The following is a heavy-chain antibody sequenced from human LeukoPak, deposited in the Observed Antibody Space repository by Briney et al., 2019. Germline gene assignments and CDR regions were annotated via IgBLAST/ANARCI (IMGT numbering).Heavy chain of an antibody. CDR1: GGTFSSYA. CDR3: ARSSASIVVVPAAMHYYYGMDV. J-gene: IGHJ6*04. V-gene: IGHV1-69*13. CDR2: IIPIFGTA. D-gene: IGHD2-2*01. Sequence: GASVKLSCKASGGTFSSYAISWGRQAPGQGLEWKGGIIPIFGTANYAQKFQGRVTITADESTSTAYMELSSLRSEDTAVYYCARSSASIVVVPAAMHYYYGMDVWGKGTTVTVSS.